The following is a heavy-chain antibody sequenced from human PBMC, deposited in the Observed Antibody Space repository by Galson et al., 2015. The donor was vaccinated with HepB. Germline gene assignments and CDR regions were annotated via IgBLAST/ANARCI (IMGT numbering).Heavy chain of an antibody. V-gene: IGHV1-18*01. CDR1: GYDFNKYG. CDR3: ARDSRLELQLNNYYSYGMDV. Sequence: SVKVSCKASGYDFNKYGLSWVRQAPGQRPEWTGWVSGYDGSANYAPKFRGRVTMTTQASAGTAYMEMRSLTSDDTAVYYCARDSRLELQLNNYYSYGMDVWGQGTAVIVS. D-gene: IGHD1-7*01. CDR2: VSGYDGSA. J-gene: IGHJ6*02.